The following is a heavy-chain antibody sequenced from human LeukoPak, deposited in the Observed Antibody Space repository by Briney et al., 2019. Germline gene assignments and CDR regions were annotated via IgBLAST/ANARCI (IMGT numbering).Heavy chain of an antibody. CDR1: GFTFSSYS. D-gene: IGHD3-9*01. Sequence: SGGSLGLSCAASGFTFSSYSMNRVRQAPGKGLEWVSYISSSSSTIYYADSVKGRFTISRDNAKNSLYLQMNSLRAEDTAVYYCARVRDDILTGYQGEYYFDYWGQGTLVTVSS. J-gene: IGHJ4*02. CDR3: ARVRDDILTGYQGEYYFDY. CDR2: ISSSSSTI. V-gene: IGHV3-48*01.